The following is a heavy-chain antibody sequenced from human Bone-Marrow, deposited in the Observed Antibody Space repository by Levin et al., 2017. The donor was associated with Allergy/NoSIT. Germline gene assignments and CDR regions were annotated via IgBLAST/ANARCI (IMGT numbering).Heavy chain of an antibody. Sequence: ASVKVSCKASGYTFTSYYMHWVRQAPGQGLEWMGIINPSGGSTSYAQKFQGRVTMTRDTSTSTVYMELSSLRSEDTAVYYCAMSPTVTTAYYYYYYGMDVWGQGTTVTVSS. J-gene: IGHJ6*02. D-gene: IGHD4-17*01. V-gene: IGHV1-46*01. CDR2: INPSGGST. CDR1: GYTFTSYY. CDR3: AMSPTVTTAYYYYYYGMDV.